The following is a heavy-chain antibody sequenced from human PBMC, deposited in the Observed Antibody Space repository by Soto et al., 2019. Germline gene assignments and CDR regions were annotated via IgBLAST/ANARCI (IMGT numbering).Heavy chain of an antibody. J-gene: IGHJ6*02. D-gene: IGHD3-10*01. V-gene: IGHV3-21*01. Sequence: GGSLRLSCAASGFTFSSYSMNWVRQAPGKGLEWVSSISSSSSYIYYADSVKGRFTISRDNAKNSLYLQMNSLRAEDTAVYYCARERGSGSYYNYYGMDVWGQGTTVTAP. CDR1: GFTFSSYS. CDR2: ISSSSSYI. CDR3: ARERGSGSYYNYYGMDV.